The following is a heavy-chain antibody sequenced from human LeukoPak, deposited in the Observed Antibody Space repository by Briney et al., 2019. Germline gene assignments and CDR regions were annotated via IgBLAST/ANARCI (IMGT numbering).Heavy chain of an antibody. Sequence: PGGSLRLSCAASGFTFSSYWMSWVRQAPGKGLEWVANIKQDGSEKYYVDSVKGRFTISRDNAKNSLYLQMNSLRAKDTAVYYCARDKGGTGTNWFDPWGQGTLVTVSS. V-gene: IGHV3-7*01. CDR1: GFTFSSYW. D-gene: IGHD1-1*01. CDR2: IKQDGSEK. CDR3: ARDKGGTGTNWFDP. J-gene: IGHJ5*02.